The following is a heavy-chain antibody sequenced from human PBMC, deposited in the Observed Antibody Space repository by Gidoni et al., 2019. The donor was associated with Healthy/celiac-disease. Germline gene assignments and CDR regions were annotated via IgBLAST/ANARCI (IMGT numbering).Heavy chain of an antibody. CDR2: INHSGST. D-gene: IGHD6-13*01. CDR1: GGSFSGYY. CDR3: ARRGAAAAGTRRYWYFDL. J-gene: IGHJ2*01. V-gene: IGHV4-34*01. Sequence: QVQLQQWGAGLLKPSETLSLTCAVYGGSFSGYYWSWIRQPPGKGLEWIGEINHSGSTNYNPSRKSRVTISVDTSKNQFSLKLSSVTAADTAVYYCARRGAAAAGTRRYWYFDLWGRGTLVTVSS.